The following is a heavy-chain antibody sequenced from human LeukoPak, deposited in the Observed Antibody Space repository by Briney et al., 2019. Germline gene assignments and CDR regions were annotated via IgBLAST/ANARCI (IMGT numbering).Heavy chain of an antibody. CDR3: ARMDCSSTSCYRYYYGMDV. J-gene: IGHJ6*02. CDR2: INPNSGGT. V-gene: IGHV1-2*02. D-gene: IGHD2-2*01. CDR1: GYTFTGYY. Sequence: ASVKVSCKASGYTFTGYYMHWVRQAPGQGLEWVGWINPNSGGTDYVQKFQGRVTMTRDTSISTAYMELSRLSYDDTAVYYCARMDCSSTSCYRYYYGMDVWGQGTTVTVSS.